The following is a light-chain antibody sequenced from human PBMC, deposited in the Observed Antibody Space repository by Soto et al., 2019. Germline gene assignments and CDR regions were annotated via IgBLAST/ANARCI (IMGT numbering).Light chain of an antibody. J-gene: IGKJ2*01. Sequence: DFQMTQSPSTLSASVGDRVTITCRASQSISTWLAWYQQKPGKAPKVLIFKASTLEGGVPSRFSGSGSGTEFPLTINSLQPDDSATYYCLHYNSYPYTFGQGTKLEIK. CDR1: QSISTW. V-gene: IGKV1-5*03. CDR2: KAS. CDR3: LHYNSYPYT.